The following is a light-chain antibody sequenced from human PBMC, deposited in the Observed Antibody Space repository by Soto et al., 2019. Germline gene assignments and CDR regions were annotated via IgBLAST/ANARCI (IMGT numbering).Light chain of an antibody. Sequence: QSALTQPPSASGSPGQSVTISCTGTSSNVGGYNYVSWFQHHPGKAPKLIIYEVNKRPSGVPDRFSGSKSGNTASLTVSGLQAEDEADYYCSSYAGSTNLVFGGGTKVTVL. CDR3: SSYAGSTNLV. CDR1: SSNVGGYNY. V-gene: IGLV2-8*01. CDR2: EVN. J-gene: IGLJ2*01.